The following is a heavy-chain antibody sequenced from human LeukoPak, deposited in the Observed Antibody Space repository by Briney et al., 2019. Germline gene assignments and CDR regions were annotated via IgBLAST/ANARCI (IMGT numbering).Heavy chain of an antibody. D-gene: IGHD1-26*01. CDR3: ARHRKNSGSYPKGFSYYYMDV. Sequence: KPGESLKISCKGSGYSFTSYWIGWVRQMPGKGLEWMGIIYPGDSDTRYSPSFQGQVTISADKSISTAYLQWSSLKASDTAMYYCARHRKNSGSYPKGFSYYYMDVWGKGTTVTISS. V-gene: IGHV5-51*01. J-gene: IGHJ6*03. CDR1: GYSFTSYW. CDR2: IYPGDSDT.